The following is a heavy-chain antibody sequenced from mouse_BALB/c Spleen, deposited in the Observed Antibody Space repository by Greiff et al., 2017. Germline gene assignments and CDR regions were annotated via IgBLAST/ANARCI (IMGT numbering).Heavy chain of an antibody. V-gene: IGHV5-12-2*01. Sequence: EVKLVESGGGLVQPGGSLKLSCEASGFTFSSYTMSWVRQTPEKRLEWVAYISNGGGSTYYPDTVKGRFTISRDNAKNTLYLQMSSLKSEDTAMYYCARALGDYAMDDWGQGTSVTVSS. J-gene: IGHJ4*01. CDR3: ARALGDYAMDD. CDR1: GFTFSSYT. CDR2: ISNGGGST. D-gene: IGHD3-1*01.